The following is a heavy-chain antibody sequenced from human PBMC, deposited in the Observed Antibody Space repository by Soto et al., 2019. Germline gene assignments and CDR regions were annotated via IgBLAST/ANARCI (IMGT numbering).Heavy chain of an antibody. CDR3: ARDGRWFGELYYYYYYYMDV. V-gene: IGHV3-7*01. J-gene: IGHJ6*03. D-gene: IGHD3-10*01. CDR1: GFTFSSYW. Sequence: GGSLRLSCAASGFTFSSYWMSWVRQAPGKGLEWVANIKQDGSEKYYVDSVKGRFTISRDNAKNSLYLQMNSLRAEDTAVYYCARDGRWFGELYYYYYYYMDVWGKGTTVTVSS. CDR2: IKQDGSEK.